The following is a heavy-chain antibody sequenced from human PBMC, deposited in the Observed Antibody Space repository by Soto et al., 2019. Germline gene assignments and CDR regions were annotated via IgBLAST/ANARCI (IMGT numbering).Heavy chain of an antibody. V-gene: IGHV1-3*05. Sequence: QVQLVQSGAEERKPGASVKVSCKASGYTFTSISMHWVRQAPGQGLEWMGWINGGNGNIRYSQKFQGRVSITRDTSGGTAYMELSSLRFEDTAVYYCARDKPGSGPDFDYWGQGTLVTVSS. J-gene: IGHJ4*02. CDR1: GYTFTSIS. CDR3: ARDKPGSGPDFDY. CDR2: INGGNGNI. D-gene: IGHD6-19*01.